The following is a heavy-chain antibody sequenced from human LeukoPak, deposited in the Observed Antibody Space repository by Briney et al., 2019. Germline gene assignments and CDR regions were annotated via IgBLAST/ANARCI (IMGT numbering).Heavy chain of an antibody. CDR3: ARVKPNYYDSSAYGTFDI. CDR1: GYTFTSYY. Sequence: ASVKVSCKASGYTFTSYYMHWVRQAPGQGIEWMGITNPSGGSTSYAQKFQGRVTMTRDTSTSTVYMELSSLRSEDTAVYYCARVKPNYYDSSAYGTFDIWGQGTMVTVSS. D-gene: IGHD3-22*01. J-gene: IGHJ3*02. V-gene: IGHV1-46*01. CDR2: TNPSGGST.